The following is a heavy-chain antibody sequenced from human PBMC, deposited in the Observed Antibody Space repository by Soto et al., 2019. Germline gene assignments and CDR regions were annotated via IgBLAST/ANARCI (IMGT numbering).Heavy chain of an antibody. CDR1: GGSFSDYSWN. D-gene: IGHD3-3*01. CDR2: INHSGST. J-gene: IGHJ6*02. V-gene: IGHV4-34*01. CDR3: ARGALTYDLWSGPINGGTDV. Sequence: SETLSLTCAVYGGSFSDYSWNWNWIRQPPGNGLEWIGEINHSGSTSHNPSLKSRVTLSLDTSKNKFSLILTSVTAAETAVYYCARGALTYDLWSGPINGGTDVRGQGTTVTVSS.